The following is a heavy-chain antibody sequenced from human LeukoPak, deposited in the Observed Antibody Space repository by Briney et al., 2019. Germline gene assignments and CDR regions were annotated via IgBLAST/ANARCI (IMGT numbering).Heavy chain of an antibody. Sequence: PSETLSLTCTVSGRPISSYYWSWIRQPPGKGLEWIGYIYYSGSTSYNPSLKSRVTISVDTSKKQFSLKLSSVTAADTAVYYCARLKRGSRMVRGAHTNWYFDLWGRGTLVTVSS. CDR1: GRPISSYY. V-gene: IGHV4-59*08. D-gene: IGHD3-10*01. J-gene: IGHJ2*01. CDR2: IYYSGST. CDR3: ARLKRGSRMVRGAHTNWYFDL.